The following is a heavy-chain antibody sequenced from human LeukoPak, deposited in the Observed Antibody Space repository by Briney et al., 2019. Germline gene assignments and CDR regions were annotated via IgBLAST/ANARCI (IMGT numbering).Heavy chain of an antibody. V-gene: IGHV1-2*02. Sequence: WASVKVSCKASGYTFTGYYMHRVRQAPGQGLEWMGWINPNSGGTNYAQKFQGRVTMTRDTSISTAYMELSRLRSDDTAVYYCARGGYSSSWYYGYWGQGTLVTVSS. CDR2: INPNSGGT. D-gene: IGHD6-13*01. J-gene: IGHJ4*02. CDR3: ARGGYSSSWYYGY. CDR1: GYTFTGYY.